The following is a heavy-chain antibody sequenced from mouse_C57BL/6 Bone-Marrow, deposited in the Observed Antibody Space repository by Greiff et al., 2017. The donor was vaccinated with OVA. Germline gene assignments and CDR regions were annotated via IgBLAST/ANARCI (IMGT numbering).Heavy chain of an antibody. CDR2: IHPNSGST. CDR1: GYTFTSYW. D-gene: IGHD1-1*01. Sequence: VQLQQPGAELVKPGASVKLSCKASGYTFTSYWMHWVKQRPGQGLEWIGMIHPNSGSTNYNEKFKSKATLTVDKSSSTAYMQLSSLTSEDSAVHYCARDGYYYGSRMDYWGQGTSVTVSS. J-gene: IGHJ4*01. CDR3: ARDGYYYGSRMDY. V-gene: IGHV1-64*01.